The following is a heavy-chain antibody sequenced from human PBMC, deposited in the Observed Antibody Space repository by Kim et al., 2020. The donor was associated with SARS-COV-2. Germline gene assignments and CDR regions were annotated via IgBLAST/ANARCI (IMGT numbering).Heavy chain of an antibody. J-gene: IGHJ3*02. D-gene: IGHD2-8*01. Sequence: SGSTNYNPSLKSRVTISVDTSKNQFSLKLSSVTAADTAVYYCARLLYSDIWGQGTMVTVSS. CDR3: ARLLYSDI. CDR2: SGST. V-gene: IGHV4-34*01.